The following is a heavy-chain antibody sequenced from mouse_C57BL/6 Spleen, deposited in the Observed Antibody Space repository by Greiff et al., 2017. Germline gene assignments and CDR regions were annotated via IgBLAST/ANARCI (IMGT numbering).Heavy chain of an antibody. CDR2: ITPNYGTT. V-gene: IGHV1-39*01. CDR1: GYSFTDYN. J-gene: IGHJ3*01. CDR3: AREGSSGYVGFAY. D-gene: IGHD3-2*02. Sequence: VQLQQSGPELVKPGASVKISCKASGYSFTDYNMNWVKQSNGKSLEWIGVITPNYGTTSYNQKFKGKATLTVDQSSSTDYMQLNSLTSEDSAVYYCAREGSSGYVGFAYWGQGTLVTVSA.